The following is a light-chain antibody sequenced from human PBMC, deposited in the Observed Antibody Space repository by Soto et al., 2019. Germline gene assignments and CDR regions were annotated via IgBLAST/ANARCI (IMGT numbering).Light chain of an antibody. J-gene: IGKJ1*01. CDR1: QSISNY. CDR2: AAS. V-gene: IGKV1-39*01. CDR3: QQSYSTPST. Sequence: DIQMTQSPSSLSASVGDRVTITCRASQSISNYLNWYQQKPGKAPNLLVYAASSLQSGVPSRFSGSGSGTDFTLTISSLQPEDFATYYCQQSYSTPSTFGQGTKVDIK.